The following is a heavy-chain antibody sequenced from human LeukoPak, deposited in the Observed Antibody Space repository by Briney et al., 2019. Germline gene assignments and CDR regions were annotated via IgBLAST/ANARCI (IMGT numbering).Heavy chain of an antibody. CDR2: IIPIFGTA. Sequence: SVKVSCKASGDTFSSYGISWVRQAPGQGLEWMGGIIPIFGTANYAQKSQGRVTITAEESTNTAYMELNTLRSEDTAVYFCSCRKEIAVTGASATYLDYWGQGTLVTVSS. D-gene: IGHD6-19*01. CDR1: GDTFSSYG. J-gene: IGHJ4*02. V-gene: IGHV1-69*01. CDR3: SCRKEIAVTGASATYLDY.